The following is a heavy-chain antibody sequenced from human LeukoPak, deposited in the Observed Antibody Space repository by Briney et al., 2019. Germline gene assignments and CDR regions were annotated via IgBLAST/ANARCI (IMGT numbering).Heavy chain of an antibody. V-gene: IGHV4-34*01. CDR3: ASLRRLRQVRGAPFRRVDY. J-gene: IGHJ4*02. CDR2: INHSGST. Sequence: PSETLSLTCAVYGGSFSGYYWSWIRQPPGKGLEWIGEINHSGSTNYNPSLKSRVTISVDTSKNQFSLKLSSVTAADTAVYYCASLRRLRQVRGAPFRRVDYWGQGTLVTVSS. CDR1: GGSFSGYY. D-gene: IGHD3-10*01.